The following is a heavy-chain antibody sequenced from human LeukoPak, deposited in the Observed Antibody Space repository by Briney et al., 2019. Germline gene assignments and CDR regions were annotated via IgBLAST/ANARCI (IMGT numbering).Heavy chain of an antibody. CDR1: GGSFSGYY. J-gene: IGHJ4*02. V-gene: IGHV4-34*01. CDR2: INHSGST. D-gene: IGHD3-16*02. Sequence: SETLSLTCAVYGGSFSGYYWSWIRQPPGKGLEWIGEINHSGSTNYNPSLKRRVTISVDTSKTPCSLKLSSVTAADTAVYYCARGIPGRSIDYWGQGTLVTVSS. CDR3: ARGIPGRSIDY.